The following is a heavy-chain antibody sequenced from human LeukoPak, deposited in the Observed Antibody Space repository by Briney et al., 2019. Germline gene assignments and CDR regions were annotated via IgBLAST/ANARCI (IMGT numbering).Heavy chain of an antibody. CDR2: FNPYNGDT. Sequence: ASVRVSCKASGYGFTGYWMHWVRQSPGQGLEWMGWFNPYNGDTKFAQRFQGRVTMTGDTSISTAYMQLSRLTSDDTAVYYCARDSPDSSGYSPPDFWGQGTLVTVSS. J-gene: IGHJ4*02. CDR3: ARDSPDSSGYSPPDF. V-gene: IGHV1-2*02. CDR1: GYGFTGYW. D-gene: IGHD3-22*01.